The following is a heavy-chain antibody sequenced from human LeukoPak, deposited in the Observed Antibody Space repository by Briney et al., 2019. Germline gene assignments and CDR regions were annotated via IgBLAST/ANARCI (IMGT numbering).Heavy chain of an antibody. CDR3: ARAGSRIVVVPAAMGSVVGSVGYFDY. V-gene: IGHV4-59*01. CDR2: IYSIVST. CDR1: GGSPSSYC. Sequence: SSETLPLTCTVAGGSPSSYCCSWIRPPPGEGREWNGYIYSIVSTNYNPSLKSRVTISVDTSKNQCSLKLSSVTAADTAVYYCARAGSRIVVVPAAMGSVVGSVGYFDYWGQGTLVTVSS. D-gene: IGHD2-2*01. J-gene: IGHJ4*02.